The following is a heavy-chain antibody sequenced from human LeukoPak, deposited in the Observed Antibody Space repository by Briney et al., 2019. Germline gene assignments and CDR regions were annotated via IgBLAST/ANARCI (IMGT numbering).Heavy chain of an antibody. Sequence: SETLSLTCSVSGGSITSGDSYWSWIRQPPGKGLEWIGYNYFPGSTSYNPSLKSRVTISVDRTKNQLSLKLSSVTAADTAVYYCAREHQNCTSTSCSDWFDPWGLGTLVTVSS. J-gene: IGHJ5*02. V-gene: IGHV4-30-4*01. CDR3: AREHQNCTSTSCSDWFDP. D-gene: IGHD2-2*01. CDR1: GGSITSGDSY. CDR2: NYFPGST.